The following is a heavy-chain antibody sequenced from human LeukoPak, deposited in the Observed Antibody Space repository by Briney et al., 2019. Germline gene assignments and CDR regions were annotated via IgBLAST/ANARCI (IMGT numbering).Heavy chain of an antibody. CDR2: IHRHGNEK. CDR3: ATLNGPLFEY. V-gene: IGHV3-7*01. CDR1: GFTFSNYW. Sequence: GGSLRLSCAASGFTFSNYWMCWVRQAPGKGLEWVASIHRHGNEKYFVDSVRGRFTISRDNAKNSLYLQMSSLRAEDTAVYYCATLNGPLFEYWGQGTLVTVSS. D-gene: IGHD2-8*01. J-gene: IGHJ4*02.